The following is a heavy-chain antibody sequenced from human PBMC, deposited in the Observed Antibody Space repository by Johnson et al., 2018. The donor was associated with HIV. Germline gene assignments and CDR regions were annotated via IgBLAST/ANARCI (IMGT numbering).Heavy chain of an antibody. J-gene: IGHJ3*02. Sequence: VQLVESGGGVVQPGRSLRLSCAASGFTFSSYAMHWVRQAPGKGLEWVANIKEDGSEDYHLDSLRGRFTISRDNAKRSMYLQMDSLRAEDTAVYYFARAIDKGYSSGLSSDVYDIWGQGTMVTVSA. V-gene: IGHV3-7*01. D-gene: IGHD6-19*01. CDR2: IKEDGSED. CDR3: ARAIDKGYSSGLSSDVYDI. CDR1: GFTFSSYA.